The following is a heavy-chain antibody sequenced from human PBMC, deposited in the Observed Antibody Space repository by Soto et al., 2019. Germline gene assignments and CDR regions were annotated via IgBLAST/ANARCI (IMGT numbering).Heavy chain of an antibody. D-gene: IGHD3-22*01. Sequence: PGGSLRLSCAASGFTFSSYSMNWVRQAPGKGLEWVSSISSSSSYIYYADSVKGRFTISRDNAKNSLYLQMNSLRAEDTAVYYCARVGATYYYDSSGYPDLDYWGQGTLVTVSS. J-gene: IGHJ4*02. CDR1: GFTFSSYS. CDR2: ISSSSSYI. V-gene: IGHV3-21*01. CDR3: ARVGATYYYDSSGYPDLDY.